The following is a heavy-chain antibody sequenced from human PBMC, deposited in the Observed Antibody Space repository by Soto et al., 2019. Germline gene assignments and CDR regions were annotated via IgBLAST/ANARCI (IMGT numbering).Heavy chain of an antibody. CDR3: ARGAAGLRCYAFDY. CDR1: GGTFSSYT. CDR2: IIPILGIA. J-gene: IGHJ4*02. Sequence: QVQLVQSGAEVKKPGSSVKVSCKASGGTFSSYTISWVRQAPGQGLEWMGRIIPILGIANYAQKFQGRVTITADKSTSTAYMELSSLRSEDTAVYYCARGAAGLRCYAFDYWGQGTLVTVSS. V-gene: IGHV1-69*02. D-gene: IGHD4-17*01.